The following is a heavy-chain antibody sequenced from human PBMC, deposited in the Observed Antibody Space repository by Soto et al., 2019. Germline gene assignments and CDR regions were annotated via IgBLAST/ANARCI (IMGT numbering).Heavy chain of an antibody. V-gene: IGHV3-9*01. CDR1: GFTFDDYA. Sequence: GGSLRLSCAASGFTFDDYAMHWVRQAPGKGLEWVSGISWNSGSIGYADSVKGRFTISRDNAKNSLYLQMNSLRAEDTALYYCAKAHGEVMITFGGVIVDGGDAFDIWGQGTMVTVSS. D-gene: IGHD3-16*02. CDR3: AKAHGEVMITFGGVIVDGGDAFDI. CDR2: ISWNSGSI. J-gene: IGHJ3*02.